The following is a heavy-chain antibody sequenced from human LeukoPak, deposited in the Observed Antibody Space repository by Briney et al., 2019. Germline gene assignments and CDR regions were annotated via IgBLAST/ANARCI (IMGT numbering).Heavy chain of an antibody. J-gene: IGHJ4*02. Sequence: VASVKVSCKASGGTFSSYAISWVRQAPGQGLEWMGGIIPIFGTANYAQKFQGRVTITADESTSTACMELSSLRSEDPAVYYCARGCSSTSCYFADFDYWGQGTLVTVSS. CDR1: GGTFSSYA. CDR2: IIPIFGTA. D-gene: IGHD2-2*01. V-gene: IGHV1-69*13. CDR3: ARGCSSTSCYFADFDY.